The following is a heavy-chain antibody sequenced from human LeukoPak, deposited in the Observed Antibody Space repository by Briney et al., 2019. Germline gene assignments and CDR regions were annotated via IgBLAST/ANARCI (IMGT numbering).Heavy chain of an antibody. Sequence: GESLKISCKGSGYSFTSYWIGWVRQMPGKGLERVGVIYPGDSDTRYSPSFQGQVTISADKSISTAYLQWSSLKASDTAMYYCARHDGYYGSGSYLYWGQGTLVTVSS. CDR2: IYPGDSDT. D-gene: IGHD3-10*01. CDR3: ARHDGYYGSGSYLY. CDR1: GYSFTSYW. J-gene: IGHJ4*02. V-gene: IGHV5-51*01.